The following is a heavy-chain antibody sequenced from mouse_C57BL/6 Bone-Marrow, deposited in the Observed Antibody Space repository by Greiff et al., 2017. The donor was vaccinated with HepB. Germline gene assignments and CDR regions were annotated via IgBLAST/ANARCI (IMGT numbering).Heavy chain of an antibody. J-gene: IGHJ2*01. CDR2: IDPSDSYT. V-gene: IGHV1-69*01. Sequence: QVQLQQSGAELVMPGASVKLSCKASGYTFTSYWMHWVKQRPGQGLEWIGEIDPSDSYTNYNQKFKGKSTLTVDKSSSTAYMQLSSLTSEDSAVYYCARVPTVGADYWGQGTTLTVSS. D-gene: IGHD1-1*01. CDR1: GYTFTSYW. CDR3: ARVPTVGADY.